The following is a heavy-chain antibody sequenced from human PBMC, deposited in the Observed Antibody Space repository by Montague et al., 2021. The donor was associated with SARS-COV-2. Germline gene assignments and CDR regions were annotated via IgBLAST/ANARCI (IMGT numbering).Heavy chain of an antibody. D-gene: IGHD6-19*01. CDR1: GGSISSYY. V-gene: IGHV4-59*01. Sequence: SETLSLTYTVSGGSISSYYWGWIRQPPGKGLEWIGYIDYSGSTNYNPSLKSRVTISVDTSKNQFSLKLSSVTAADTAVYYCARGSGWMGNAFDIWGQGTMVTVSS. J-gene: IGHJ3*02. CDR3: ARGSGWMGNAFDI. CDR2: IDYSGST.